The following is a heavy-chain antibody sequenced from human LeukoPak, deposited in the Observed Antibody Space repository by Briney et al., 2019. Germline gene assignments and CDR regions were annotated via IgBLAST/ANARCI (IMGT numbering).Heavy chain of an antibody. V-gene: IGHV3-23*01. CDR3: AKRIQSAMAMGY. D-gene: IGHD5-18*01. Sequence: GSLRLSWAAFGFTFSNYALSWVRQAPGKGLEWVSDISGSGGSTYYADSVKGRFTISRDNSKNTMYLQMNGLRAEDTAVYYCAKRIQSAMAMGYWGQGTLVTVSS. CDR2: ISGSGGST. CDR1: GFTFSNYA. J-gene: IGHJ4*02.